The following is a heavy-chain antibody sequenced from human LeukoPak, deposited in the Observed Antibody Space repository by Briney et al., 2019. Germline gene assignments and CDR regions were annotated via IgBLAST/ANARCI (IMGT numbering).Heavy chain of an antibody. CDR2: IYYSGST. CDR1: GGSISSSSYY. D-gene: IGHD4-17*01. CDR3: ARHRTTVTRNYYYGMDV. V-gene: IGHV4-39*01. J-gene: IGHJ6*02. Sequence: SETLSLTWTVSGGSISSSSYYWGWIRQPPGKGLEWIGSIYYSGSTYYNPSLKSRVTISADTSKNQFSLKLSSVTAADTAVYYCARHRTTVTRNYYYGMDVWGQGTTVTVSS.